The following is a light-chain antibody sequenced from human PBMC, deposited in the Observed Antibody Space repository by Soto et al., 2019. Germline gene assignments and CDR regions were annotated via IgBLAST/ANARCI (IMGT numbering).Light chain of an antibody. CDR2: AAS. CDR1: QDIGNH. CDR3: LQHDSFPPT. Sequence: DIQMTQSPSAMSASVGDRVTISCRASQDIGNHLAWFQQKPGKVPQRLIYAASSLQTGVPSRFSGSGSGTDFTLTINSLQPEDFATYYCLQHDSFPPTFGQGTRQEIK. V-gene: IGKV1-17*03. J-gene: IGKJ5*01.